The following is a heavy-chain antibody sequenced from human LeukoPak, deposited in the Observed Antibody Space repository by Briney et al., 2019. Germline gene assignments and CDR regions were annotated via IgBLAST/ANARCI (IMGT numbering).Heavy chain of an antibody. CDR3: ARGGIVVVVAAYDT. V-gene: IGHV1-2*02. J-gene: IGHJ5*02. Sequence: ASVKVCCKASGYTFTGYYMHWVRQAPGQGLEWMGWINPNSGGTNYAQKFQGRVTMTRDTSISTAYMELSRLRSDDTAVCYCARGGIVVVVAAYDTWGQGTLVTVSS. CDR1: GYTFTGYY. D-gene: IGHD2-15*01. CDR2: INPNSGGT.